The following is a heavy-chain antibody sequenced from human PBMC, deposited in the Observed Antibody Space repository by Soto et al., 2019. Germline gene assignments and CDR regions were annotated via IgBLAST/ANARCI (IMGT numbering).Heavy chain of an antibody. J-gene: IGHJ4*02. D-gene: IGHD2-2*01. CDR1: GFTFSSYW. CDR2: IKQDGSEK. CDR3: ARLGCSSTSCYFDY. V-gene: IGHV3-7*01. Sequence: QTGGSLRLSCAASGFTFSSYWMSWVRQAPGKGLEWVANIKQDGSEKYYVDSVKGRFTISRDNAKNSLYLQMNSLRAEDTAVYYCARLGCSSTSCYFDYWGQGTLVTVSS.